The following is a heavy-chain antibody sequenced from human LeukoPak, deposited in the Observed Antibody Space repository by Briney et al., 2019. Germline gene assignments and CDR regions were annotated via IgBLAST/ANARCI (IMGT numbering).Heavy chain of an antibody. CDR1: GGSISSYY. CDR3: ARRYSLYYYYMDV. D-gene: IGHD6-13*01. CDR2: IYYSGST. Sequence: PSETLSLTCTVSGGSISSYYWSWIRQPPGKGLEWIGYIYYSGSTNYNPSLKSRVTISVETSKNQFSLKLSSVTAADTAMYYCARRYSLYYYYMDVWGKGTTVTVPS. V-gene: IGHV4-59*01. J-gene: IGHJ6*03.